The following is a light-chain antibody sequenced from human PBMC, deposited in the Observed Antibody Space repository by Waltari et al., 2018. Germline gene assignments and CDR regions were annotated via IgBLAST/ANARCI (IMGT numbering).Light chain of an antibody. J-gene: IGLJ1*01. CDR1: SSDVGGYNY. Sequence: QSALTQPRSVSGSPEQSVTISCTGTSSDVGGYNYVSWYQQHPGKAPKLMIYDVSKRPSGVPDRFSGSKSGNTASLTISGLQAEDEADYYCCSYAGSYVFGTGTKVTVL. V-gene: IGLV2-11*01. CDR2: DVS. CDR3: CSYAGSYV.